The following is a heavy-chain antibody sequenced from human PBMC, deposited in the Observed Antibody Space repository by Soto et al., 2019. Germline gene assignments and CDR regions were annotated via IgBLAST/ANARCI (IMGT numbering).Heavy chain of an antibody. CDR2: LYYGGST. CDR1: GGSINSDDSF. Sequence: SETLSLTCSVSGGSINSDDSFWGWVRQSPGKGLEWIGSLYYGGSTFYNPSLKSRVTISLDTSKNQFSLRLTSVTAADTAIYYCARQLPVGATSWFDPWGQGTLVTV. J-gene: IGHJ5*02. V-gene: IGHV4-39*01. D-gene: IGHD1-26*01. CDR3: ARQLPVGATSWFDP.